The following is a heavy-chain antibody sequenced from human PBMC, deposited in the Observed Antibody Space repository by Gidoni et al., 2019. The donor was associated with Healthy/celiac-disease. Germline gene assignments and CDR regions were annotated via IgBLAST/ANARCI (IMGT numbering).Heavy chain of an antibody. CDR1: GFTFRSYG. V-gene: IGHV3-30*18. Sequence: QVQLVESGGGVVQPGRSLRLSCAASGFTFRSYGLHWVRQAPGKGLEWVAVISYDGSNKYYADSVKGRFTISRDNSKNTLYLQMNSLRAEDTAVYYCAKDSVKGYCSGGSCSPHPLLDWGQGTLVTVSS. CDR2: ISYDGSNK. J-gene: IGHJ4*02. D-gene: IGHD2-15*01. CDR3: AKDSVKGYCSGGSCSPHPLLD.